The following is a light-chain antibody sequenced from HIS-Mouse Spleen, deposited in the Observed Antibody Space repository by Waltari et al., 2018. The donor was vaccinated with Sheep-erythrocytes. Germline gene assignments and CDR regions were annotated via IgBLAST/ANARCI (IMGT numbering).Light chain of an antibody. CDR1: SSDVGCYNL. V-gene: IGLV2-23*01. Sequence: QSALTQHASVSGSPGQSITISCTGTSSDVGCYNLVSWYQQHPGKAPKLMIYEGSKRPSGVSNRFSGSKSGNTASLTISGLQAEDEADYYCCSYAGSSTLVFGGGTKLTVL. CDR3: CSYAGSSTLV. CDR2: EGS. J-gene: IGLJ2*01.